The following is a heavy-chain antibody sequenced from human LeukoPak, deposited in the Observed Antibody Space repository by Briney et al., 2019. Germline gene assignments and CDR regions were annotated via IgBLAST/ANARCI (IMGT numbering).Heavy chain of an antibody. CDR1: GFSLSTSGMR. D-gene: IGHD6-19*01. V-gene: IGHV2-70*04. J-gene: IGHJ4*02. Sequence: SGPALVKPTQTLTLTCTFSGFSLSTSGMRVSWIRQPPGKALEWLARIDLDDDKFYSTSLKTRLHISKDTSKNQVVLTMTNMDHVDTATYYCARIPPPSGWSLAYWGQGTLVTVSS. CDR2: IDLDDDK. CDR3: ARIPPPSGWSLAY.